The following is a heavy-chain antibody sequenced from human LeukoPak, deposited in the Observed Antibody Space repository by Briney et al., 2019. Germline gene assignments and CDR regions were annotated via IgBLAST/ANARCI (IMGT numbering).Heavy chain of an antibody. D-gene: IGHD3-10*01. CDR3: ARDGSYGHLWFGELFGLNWFDP. CDR2: ISSSSSYI. V-gene: IGHV3-21*01. CDR1: GFTFSTHD. Sequence: GGSLRLSCAASGFTFSTHDVNWVRQAPGKGLEWVSSISSSSSYIYYADSVKGRFTISRDNSKNSLYLQMNSLRAEDTAVYYCARDGSYGHLWFGELFGLNWFDPWGQGTLVTVSS. J-gene: IGHJ5*02.